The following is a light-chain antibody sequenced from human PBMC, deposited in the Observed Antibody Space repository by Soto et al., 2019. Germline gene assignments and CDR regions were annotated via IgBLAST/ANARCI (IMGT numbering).Light chain of an antibody. Sequence: EIVLTQSPGTLSLSPGERATLSCRASQSVSSSYLAWYQQKPGQAPRLLIYGASSRATGIPDRFSGSGSGTDFSLTISRLEPEDFAVYYCQQYGNCSPSFGQENKVDIK. J-gene: IGKJ1*01. CDR2: GAS. CDR3: QQYGNCSPS. V-gene: IGKV3-20*01. CDR1: QSVSSSY.